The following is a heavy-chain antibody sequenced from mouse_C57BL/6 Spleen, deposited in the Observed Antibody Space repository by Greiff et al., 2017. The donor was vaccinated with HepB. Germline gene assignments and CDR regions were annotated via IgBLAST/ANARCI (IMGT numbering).Heavy chain of an antibody. CDR3: VWSFDY. CDR2: IYPGDGDT. V-gene: IGHV1-82*01. J-gene: IGHJ2*01. Sequence: QVQLKESGPELVKPGASVKISCKASGYAFSSSWMNWVKQRLGKGLEWIGRIYPGDGDTNYNGKFKGKATLTADKSSSTAYMQLSSLTSEDSAVYCCVWSFDYWGQGTTLTVSS. CDR1: GYAFSSSW.